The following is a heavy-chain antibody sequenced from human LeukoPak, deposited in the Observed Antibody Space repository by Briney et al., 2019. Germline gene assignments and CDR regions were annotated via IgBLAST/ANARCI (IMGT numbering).Heavy chain of an antibody. Sequence: ASVKVSCKASGDTFTDYYMHWVRQAPGQGLEWMGWINPSSGGTNYARRSQGRVALTRDTSISAAYMELSSLTSDDTAVYFCARPGSGVGLPQRGDHWGQEPWSPSPQ. CDR1: GDTFTDYY. CDR2: INPSSGGT. D-gene: IGHD1-26*01. CDR3: ARPGSGVGLPQRGDH. V-gene: IGHV1-2*02. J-gene: IGHJ4*01.